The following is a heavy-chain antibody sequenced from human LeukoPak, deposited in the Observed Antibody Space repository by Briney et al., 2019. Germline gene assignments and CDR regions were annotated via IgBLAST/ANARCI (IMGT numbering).Heavy chain of an antibody. Sequence: GGSLRLSCAVSGFTFDDYAMHWVRQAPGKGLEWVSGISWNSGSIGYADSVKGRFTISRDNAKNSLYLQMNSLRAEDTALYYCAKDMADVWGQGTTVTVSS. CDR2: ISWNSGSI. V-gene: IGHV3-9*01. CDR3: AKDMADV. J-gene: IGHJ6*02. CDR1: GFTFDDYA.